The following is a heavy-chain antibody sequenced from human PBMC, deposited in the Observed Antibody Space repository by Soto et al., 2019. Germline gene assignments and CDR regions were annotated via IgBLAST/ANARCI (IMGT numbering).Heavy chain of an antibody. CDR3: ARERYCSGGSCYTGVDY. J-gene: IGHJ4*02. V-gene: IGHV3-53*01. Sequence: GGSLRLSCAASGFTVSSNYMSWFRQASGKWLEWVSVIYSGGSTYYADSVKGRFTISRDNSKNTLYLQMNSLRAEDTAVYYCARERYCSGGSCYTGVDYWGQGXLVTVYS. CDR1: GFTVSSNY. CDR2: IYSGGST. D-gene: IGHD2-15*01.